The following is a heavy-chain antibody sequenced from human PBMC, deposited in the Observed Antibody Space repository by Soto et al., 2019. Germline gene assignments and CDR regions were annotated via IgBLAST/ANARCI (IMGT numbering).Heavy chain of an antibody. CDR2: IYYSGGT. D-gene: IGHD3-9*01. Sequence: SETLSLTCTVSGGSISGYQWSWIRQPPGKGLEWIGHIYYSGGTTYNPSLNSRVTVSLDTSKNQFSLKSNSVTAADTAVYYCARWEYIYGPGAFDIWGQGTMVTVS. J-gene: IGHJ3*02. V-gene: IGHV4-59*08. CDR3: ARWEYIYGPGAFDI. CDR1: GGSISGYQ.